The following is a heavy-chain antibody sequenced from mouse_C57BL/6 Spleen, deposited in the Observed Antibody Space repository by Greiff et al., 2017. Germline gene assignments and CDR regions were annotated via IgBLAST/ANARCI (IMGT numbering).Heavy chain of an antibody. CDR2: IDPSDSYT. V-gene: IGHV1-50*01. J-gene: IGHJ1*03. CDR3: ARGYYGSSLDWYVDV. Sequence: QVQLQQPGAELVKPGASVKLSCKASGYTFTSYWMQWVKQRPGQGLEWIGEIDPSDSYTNYNQKFKGKATLTVDPSSSTAYMQLSILTSEDSAVYYCARGYYGSSLDWYVDVWGTGTTVTVSS. CDR1: GYTFTSYW. D-gene: IGHD1-1*01.